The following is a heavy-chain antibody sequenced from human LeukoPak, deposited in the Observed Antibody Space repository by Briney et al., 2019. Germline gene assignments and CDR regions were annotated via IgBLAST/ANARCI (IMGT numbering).Heavy chain of an antibody. CDR3: ARSYYYGMDV. CDR2: IYTSGST. CDR1: GGSISSGSYY. V-gene: IGHV4-61*02. J-gene: IGHJ6*02. Sequence: SQTLSLTCSVPGGSISSGSYYWSWIRQPAGKGLEWIGRIYTSGSTNYNPSLKSRVTISVDTSNNQFSLKLSSVTAADTAVYYCARSYYYGMDVWGQGTTVTVSS.